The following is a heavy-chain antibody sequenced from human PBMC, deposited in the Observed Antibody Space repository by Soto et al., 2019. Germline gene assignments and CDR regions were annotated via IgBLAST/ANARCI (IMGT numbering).Heavy chain of an antibody. V-gene: IGHV3-49*04. CDR1: GYTFADYA. CDR2: IRSKANGGTP. CDR3: ARSLLNWMDV. D-gene: IGHD1-1*01. J-gene: IGHJ6*02. Sequence: PGGSLRLSCTGSGYTFADYAVNWVRQAPGKGLEWVGFIRSKANGGTPEYATSVKGRFTISRDDSESIAYLQMISLNAEDKAVFYCARSLLNWMDVWGQGTTVTVSS.